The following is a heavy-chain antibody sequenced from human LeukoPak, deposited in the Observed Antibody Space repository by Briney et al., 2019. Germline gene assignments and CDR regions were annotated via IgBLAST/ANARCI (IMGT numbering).Heavy chain of an antibody. CDR3: ARPAGWLPRYYFEY. D-gene: IGHD5-24*01. CDR1: GASISGSSYY. Sequence: SETLSLTCTVSGASISGSSYYWSWIRQPPGQGLEWIGTIHSSGNTYYNPSLKSRVTISVDTSKNQFSLKLSSVTAADTAVYYCARPAGWLPRYYFEYWGQGTLVTVSS. CDR2: IHSSGNT. J-gene: IGHJ4*02. V-gene: IGHV4-39*01.